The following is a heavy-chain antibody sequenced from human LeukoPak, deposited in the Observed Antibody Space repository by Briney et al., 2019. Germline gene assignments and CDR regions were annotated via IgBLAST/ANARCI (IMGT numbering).Heavy chain of an antibody. CDR1: GDSISSYY. Sequence: KSSETLSLTCTVSGDSISSYYWNWIRQPPGKGLEWIGYIHDSGSINSNPSFKSRVTISVDTSKDQFSLKLSSVTAADTAVYYCARGAIYYDFWSGYYTFDPWGQGTLVTVSS. CDR3: ARGAIYYDFWSGYYTFDP. J-gene: IGHJ5*02. CDR2: IHDSGSI. D-gene: IGHD3-3*01. V-gene: IGHV4-59*01.